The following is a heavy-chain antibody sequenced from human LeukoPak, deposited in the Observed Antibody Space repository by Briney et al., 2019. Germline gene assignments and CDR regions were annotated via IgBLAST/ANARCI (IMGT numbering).Heavy chain of an antibody. V-gene: IGHV5-51*01. CDR3: ARRGRKCNCLSCYYFDY. Sequence: GESLKISCQASGYTYTDYWIGWVRQMPGKGLEWVGIIYPGDSDVRYNPSFEGQVTISVDKSINTAYLQWRSLKASDTAMFYCARRGRKCNCLSCYYFDYWGQGTLITVSS. CDR1: GYTYTDYW. D-gene: IGHD2/OR15-2a*01. CDR2: IYPGDSDV. J-gene: IGHJ4*02.